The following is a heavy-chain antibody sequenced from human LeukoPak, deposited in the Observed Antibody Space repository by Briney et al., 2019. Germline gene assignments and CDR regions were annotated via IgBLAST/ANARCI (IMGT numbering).Heavy chain of an antibody. V-gene: IGHV3-11*01. CDR1: GFTFSDYY. Sequence: GGSLRLSCAASGFTFSDYYMSWIRQAPGKGLEWVSYVSSSGSTIYYADSVKGRFTISRDNAKNSLYLQMNSLRAEDTAVYYCACSYDFWSGPDYWGQGTLVTVSS. D-gene: IGHD3-3*01. J-gene: IGHJ4*02. CDR3: ACSYDFWSGPDY. CDR2: VSSSGSTI.